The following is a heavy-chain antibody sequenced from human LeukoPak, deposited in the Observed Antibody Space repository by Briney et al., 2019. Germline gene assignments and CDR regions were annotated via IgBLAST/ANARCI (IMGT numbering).Heavy chain of an antibody. J-gene: IGHJ4*02. CDR1: GFTFSNAW. V-gene: IGHV3-21*01. Sequence: PGGSLRLSCAASGFTFSNAWMSWVRQAPGKGLEWVSSISSSSSYIYYADSVKGRFTISRDNAKNSLYLQMNSLRAEDTAVYYCARVVAVAGPDYWGQGTLVTVSS. D-gene: IGHD6-19*01. CDR2: ISSSSSYI. CDR3: ARVVAVAGPDY.